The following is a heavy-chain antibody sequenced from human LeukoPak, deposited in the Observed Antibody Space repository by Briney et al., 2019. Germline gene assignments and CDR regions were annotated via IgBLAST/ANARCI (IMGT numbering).Heavy chain of an antibody. J-gene: IGHJ6*03. CDR2: IIPIFGTA. CDR3: ARGVTTGGKYYYYYYMDV. V-gene: IGHV1-69*13. CDR1: GGTFSSYA. Sequence: SVKVSCKASGGTFSSYAISWVRQAPGQGLEWMGGIIPIFGTANYAQKFQGRVTITADESTSTAYMELSSLRSEDTAVYYCARGVTTGGKYYYYYYMDVWGKGPTVTVSS. D-gene: IGHD4-11*01.